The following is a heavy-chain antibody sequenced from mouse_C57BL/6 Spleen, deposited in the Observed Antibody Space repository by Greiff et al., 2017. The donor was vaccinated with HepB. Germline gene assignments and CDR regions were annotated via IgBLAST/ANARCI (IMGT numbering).Heavy chain of an antibody. CDR1: GYSITSGYY. J-gene: IGHJ2*01. CDR2: ISYDGSN. Sequence: VQLQQSGPGLVKPSQSLSLTCSVTGYSITSGYYWNWIRQFPGNKLEWMGYISYDGSNNYNPSLKNRISITRDTSKNQFFLKLNSVTTEDTATYYCARGGRRGYFDYWGQGTTLTVSS. CDR3: ARGGRRGYFDY. V-gene: IGHV3-6*01.